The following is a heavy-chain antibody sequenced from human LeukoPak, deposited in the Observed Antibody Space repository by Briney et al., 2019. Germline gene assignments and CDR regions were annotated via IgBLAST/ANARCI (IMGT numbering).Heavy chain of an antibody. D-gene: IGHD5-24*01. V-gene: IGHV1-18*01. CDR3: ARDGYNLWYYYYYMDV. CDR2: ISAYNGNT. CDR1: GYTFTSYG. Sequence: ASVKVSCKASGYTFTSYGISWVRQAPGQGLEWMGWISAYNGNTNYPQKLQGRVTMTTDTSTSTAYMELRSLRSDDTAVYYCARDGYNLWYYYYYMDVWGKGTTVTVSS. J-gene: IGHJ6*03.